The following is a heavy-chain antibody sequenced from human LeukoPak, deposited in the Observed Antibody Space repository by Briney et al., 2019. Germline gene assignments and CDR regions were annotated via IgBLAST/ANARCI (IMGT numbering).Heavy chain of an antibody. CDR1: GGSISSSTYY. J-gene: IGHJ4*02. CDR3: ARSEQWLVPLDH. D-gene: IGHD6-19*01. CDR2: IYYSGST. Sequence: SETLSLTCTVSGGSISSSTYYWGWIRQPPGKGLEWFGSIYYSGSTYYNPSLKSRVTISVDTSKNQFSLKLSSVTAADTAVYYCARSEQWLVPLDHWGQGTLVTVSS. V-gene: IGHV4-39*07.